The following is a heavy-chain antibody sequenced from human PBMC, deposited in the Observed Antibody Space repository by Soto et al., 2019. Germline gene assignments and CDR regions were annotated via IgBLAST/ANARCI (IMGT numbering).Heavy chain of an antibody. J-gene: IGHJ4*02. V-gene: IGHV3-23*01. CDR3: AKDGQLVGFSPFDY. Sequence: GGSLRLSCAASGFTFSSYAMSWVRQAPGKGLEWVSAISGSGGSTCYADSVKGRFTISRDNSKNALYLQMNSLRAEDTAVYYCAKDGQLVGFSPFDYWGQGTLVTVSS. CDR1: GFTFSSYA. D-gene: IGHD6-6*01. CDR2: ISGSGGST.